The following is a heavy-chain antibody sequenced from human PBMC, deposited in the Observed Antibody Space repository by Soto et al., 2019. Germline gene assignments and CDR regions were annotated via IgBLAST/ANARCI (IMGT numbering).Heavy chain of an antibody. CDR1: GGTFSSYA. CDR2: IIPIFGTA. Sequence: SVKVSCKASGGTFSSYAISWVRQAPGQGLEWMGGIIPIFGTANYAQKFQGRVTITADKSTSTAYMELSSLRSEDTAVYYCARSGYSGYKMDAYYYYYYGVDVWGQGTTVTVSS. V-gene: IGHV1-69*06. CDR3: ARSGYSGYKMDAYYYYYYGVDV. J-gene: IGHJ6*02. D-gene: IGHD5-12*01.